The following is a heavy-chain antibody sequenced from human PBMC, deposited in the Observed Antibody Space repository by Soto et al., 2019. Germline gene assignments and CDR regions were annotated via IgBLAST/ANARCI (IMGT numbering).Heavy chain of an antibody. J-gene: IGHJ5*02. V-gene: IGHV4-30-4*01. CDR3: ARTYYDFWSGYYWFDP. Sequence: SETLSLTCTVSGGSISSGDYYWSWIRQPPGKGLEWIGYIYYSGSTYYNPSLKSRVTISVDTSRNQFSLKLSSVTAADTAVYYCARTYYDFWSGYYWFDPWGQGTLVTVSS. CDR2: IYYSGST. D-gene: IGHD3-3*01. CDR1: GGSISSGDYY.